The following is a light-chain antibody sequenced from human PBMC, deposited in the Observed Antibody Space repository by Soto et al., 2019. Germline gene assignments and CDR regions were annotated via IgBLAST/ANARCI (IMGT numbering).Light chain of an antibody. CDR1: QSISXX. CDR3: QQYNIYPWT. J-gene: IGKJ1*01. CDR2: DAS. Sequence: DIQMTXXPSTLSASVGDSVTITCRASQSISXXLAWYQQRPGKAPKVLIYDASSLQSXXXXXXXXXXXXXXXXXXISSLQPDDFATYYCQQYNIYPWTFGQGTEVEIK. V-gene: IGKV1-5*01.